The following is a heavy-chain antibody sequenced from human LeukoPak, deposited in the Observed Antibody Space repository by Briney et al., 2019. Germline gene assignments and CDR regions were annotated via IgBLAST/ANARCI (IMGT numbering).Heavy chain of an antibody. Sequence: GGSLRLSCAASGFTFSSYAMSWVRQAPGKGLEWVSAISGSGGSTYYADSVKGRFTISRDNSKNTLYLQMNSLRAEDTAVYYCARDLRPTLNYYDSSGGFYAFDIWGQGTMVTVSS. CDR3: ARDLRPTLNYYDSSGGFYAFDI. D-gene: IGHD3-22*01. V-gene: IGHV3-23*01. J-gene: IGHJ3*02. CDR2: ISGSGGST. CDR1: GFTFSSYA.